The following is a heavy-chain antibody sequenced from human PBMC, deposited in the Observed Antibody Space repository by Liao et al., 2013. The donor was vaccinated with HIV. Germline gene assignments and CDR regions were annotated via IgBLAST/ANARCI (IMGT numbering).Heavy chain of an antibody. Sequence: QVQLQESGPGLVKPSETLSLTCTVSGGSISSYYWSWIRQPPGKGLEWIGYIYYSGSTNYNPSLKSRVTMSVDRSKNQFSLKLSSVTAADTAVYYCASDLYLGYCSGGNCQRIFDSWGQGTLVIVSS. J-gene: IGHJ4*02. CDR1: GGSISSYY. CDR2: IYYSGST. D-gene: IGHD2-15*01. V-gene: IGHV4-59*12. CDR3: ASDLYLGYCSGGNCQRIFDS.